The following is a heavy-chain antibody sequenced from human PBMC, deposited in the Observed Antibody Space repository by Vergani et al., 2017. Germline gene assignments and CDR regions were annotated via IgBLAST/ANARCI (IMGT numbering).Heavy chain of an antibody. V-gene: IGHV4-38-2*02. D-gene: IGHD6-25*01. Sequence: QVHLQESGPGLVKPSETLSLTCSVSGDSINTADYWGLIRKPPSKGLEWIGSVYHSGSTSYNPSLQSRVTISVDTSKNQFSLNLNSMTAADTAIYYCAKNSSGGFFDNWGQGALVTVSS. CDR1: GDSINTADY. CDR2: VYHSGST. J-gene: IGHJ4*02. CDR3: AKNSSGGFFDN.